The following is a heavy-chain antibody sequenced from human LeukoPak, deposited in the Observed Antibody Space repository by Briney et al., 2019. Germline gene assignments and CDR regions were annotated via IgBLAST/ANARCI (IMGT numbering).Heavy chain of an antibody. Sequence: GGSLRLSCAASGFTFSSYPMSWVRQAPGKGLEWVSTISGSGGSTYYADSVKGRFSISRDNSKNTLYLQMNSLRAEDTAVYYCAKPVVAATHFDYWGQGTLVTVSS. CDR1: GFTFSSYP. V-gene: IGHV3-23*01. D-gene: IGHD2-15*01. J-gene: IGHJ4*02. CDR3: AKPVVAATHFDY. CDR2: ISGSGGST.